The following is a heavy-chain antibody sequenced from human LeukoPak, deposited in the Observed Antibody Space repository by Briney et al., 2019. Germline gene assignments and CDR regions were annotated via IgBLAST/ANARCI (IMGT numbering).Heavy chain of an antibody. D-gene: IGHD1-1*01. CDR3: ARLFRDVTTFDY. J-gene: IGHJ4*02. V-gene: IGHV3-7*01. CDR2: IKQDGSQK. Sequence: PGGSLRLSCTASGFTLSSSWMSWVRQPPGMGLEWVASIKQDGSQKYYVDSVKGRFTISRDNAKNSLYLQMNSLRAEDTAVYYCARLFRDVTTFDYWGQGTLVTVPS. CDR1: GFTLSSSW.